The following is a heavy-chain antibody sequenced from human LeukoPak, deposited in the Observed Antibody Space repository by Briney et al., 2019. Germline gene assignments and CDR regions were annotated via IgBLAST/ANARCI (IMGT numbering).Heavy chain of an antibody. Sequence: GASVKVSCKASGYSFTAFYIHWVRQAPGQGLERMGWIHPRSGDTRYAQKFQGRVTMARDTSISTVYMDLGSLGSDDTAVYYCARDGEYGTGSYYRGSFDYWGQGILVTVSS. CDR1: GYSFTAFY. CDR2: IHPRSGDT. D-gene: IGHD3-10*01. J-gene: IGHJ4*02. V-gene: IGHV1-2*02. CDR3: ARDGEYGTGSYYRGSFDY.